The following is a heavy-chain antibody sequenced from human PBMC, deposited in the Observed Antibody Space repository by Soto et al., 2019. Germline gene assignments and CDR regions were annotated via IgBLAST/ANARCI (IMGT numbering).Heavy chain of an antibody. CDR2: ISTYSGDT. CDR3: ARHHGPTTSENWFDP. V-gene: IGHV1-18*01. CDR1: GYTFFTYD. J-gene: IGHJ5*02. D-gene: IGHD5-12*01. Sequence: QVHLVQSGVEVKTPGASVKVSCQASGYTFFTYDISWVRQAPGQGLEWMGWISTYSGDTKYAQKFQGRVTMTTDTSTTTAYLELRSLRSDDTAVYYCARHHGPTTSENWFDPWGQVTLGTVSS.